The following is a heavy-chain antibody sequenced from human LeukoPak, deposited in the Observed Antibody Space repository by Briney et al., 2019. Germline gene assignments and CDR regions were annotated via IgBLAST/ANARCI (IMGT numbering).Heavy chain of an antibody. D-gene: IGHD1-26*01. CDR3: ARTMRSGSYVPYYYYYMDV. V-gene: IGHV4-59*01. CDR2: IYYSGST. J-gene: IGHJ6*03. CDR1: GGSISSDF. Sequence: PSETLSLTCTVTGGSISSDFWSWIRQPPGRGLEWIGYIYYSGSTNYNPSLKSRVTISVDTSKNQVSLKLSSVTAADTAVYYCARTMRSGSYVPYYYYYMDVWGKGTTVTVSS.